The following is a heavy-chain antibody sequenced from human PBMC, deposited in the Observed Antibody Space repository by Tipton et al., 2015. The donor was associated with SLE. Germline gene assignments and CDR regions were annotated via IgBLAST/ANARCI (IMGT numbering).Heavy chain of an antibody. D-gene: IGHD4-17*01. V-gene: IGHV4-4*08. CDR1: GGAISSYY. Sequence: TLSLTCTVSGGAISSYYWSWIRQPPGKGLEWIGYIYTSGSTHYNPSLKSRVTISVDTSKNQFSLKLSSVTAADTAVYYCATSDYGDYVPYAFDIWGQGTMVTVSS. CDR3: ATSDYGDYVPYAFDI. CDR2: IYTSGST. J-gene: IGHJ3*02.